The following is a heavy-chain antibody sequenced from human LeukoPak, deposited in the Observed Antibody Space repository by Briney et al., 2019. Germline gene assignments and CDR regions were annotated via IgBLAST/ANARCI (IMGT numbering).Heavy chain of an antibody. V-gene: IGHV4-34*01. Sequence: SETLSLTCAVYGGSFSGYYWSWIRQPPGKGLEWIGEISHSGSTNYNPSLKSRVTISVDTSKNQFSLKLSSVTAADTAVYYCASPRASSWYRWFDPWGQGTLVTVSS. J-gene: IGHJ5*02. D-gene: IGHD6-13*01. CDR1: GGSFSGYY. CDR2: ISHSGST. CDR3: ASPRASSWYRWFDP.